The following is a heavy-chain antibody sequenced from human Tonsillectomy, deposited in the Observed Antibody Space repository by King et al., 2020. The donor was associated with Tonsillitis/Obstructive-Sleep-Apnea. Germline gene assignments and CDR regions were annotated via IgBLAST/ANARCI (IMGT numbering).Heavy chain of an antibody. CDR1: GFTLNHYW. D-gene: IGHD2-21*02. V-gene: IGHV3-7*01. CDR2: IKEDGSEK. J-gene: IGHJ3*02. Sequence: LVESGGGLVQPGGSLRLSCVASGFTLNHYWMTWVRQAPGKGLEWVANIKEDGSEKNYVDSVKGRFTVSRDNARNSLYLQMNSLRAEDTAVYYCARELSVVVAAIWYDVHDIWGQGTMVTVSP. CDR3: ARELSVVVAAIWYDVHDI.